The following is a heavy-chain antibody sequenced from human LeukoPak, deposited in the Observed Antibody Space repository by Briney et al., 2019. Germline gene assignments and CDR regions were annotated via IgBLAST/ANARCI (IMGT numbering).Heavy chain of an antibody. CDR3: ARDRYVDFWSGYYEFMGLDY. V-gene: IGHV3-30*03. Sequence: GGSLRLSCAASGFTFSSSGMHWVRQAPGKGLEWVAVISYDGSNKYYADSVKGRFTISRDNSKDTLYLQMNSLRAEDTAVYYCARDRYVDFWSGYYEFMGLDYWGQGTLVTVSS. CDR1: GFTFSSSG. J-gene: IGHJ4*02. CDR2: ISYDGSNK. D-gene: IGHD3-3*01.